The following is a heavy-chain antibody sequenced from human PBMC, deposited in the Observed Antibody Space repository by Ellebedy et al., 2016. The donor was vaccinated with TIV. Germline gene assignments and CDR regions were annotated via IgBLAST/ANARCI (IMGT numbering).Heavy chain of an antibody. CDR1: GYSFSTYY. J-gene: IGHJ3*02. Sequence: AASVKVSCKASGYSFSTYYMHWVRQAPGQGLEWMGIINPRDDTKAYAQNFQGRVTVTRDTSTSTVYMELSSLRSEDTALYYCARGRGYSYDVCDIWGQGTMVTVSS. V-gene: IGHV1-46*01. CDR2: INPRDDTK. CDR3: ARGRGYSYDVCDI. D-gene: IGHD5-18*01.